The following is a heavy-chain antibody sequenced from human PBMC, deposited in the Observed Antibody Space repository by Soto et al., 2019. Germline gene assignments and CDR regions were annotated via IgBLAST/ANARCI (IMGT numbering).Heavy chain of an antibody. CDR2: ISSSGSTI. CDR1: GFTFSDYY. V-gene: IGHV3-11*01. CDR3: ARALAEYDFWRGYYNSLGGMDV. D-gene: IGHD3-3*01. Sequence: QVQLVESGGGLVKPGGSLRLSCAASGFTFSDYYMSWIRQAPGKGLEWVSYISSSGSTIYYADSVKGRFTISRDNAKNSLYLQMNSLRAEDTAVYYCARALAEYDFWRGYYNSLGGMDVWGQGTTVTVSS. J-gene: IGHJ6*02.